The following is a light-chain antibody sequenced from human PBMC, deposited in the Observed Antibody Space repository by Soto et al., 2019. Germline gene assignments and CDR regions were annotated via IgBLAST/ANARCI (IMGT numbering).Light chain of an antibody. J-gene: IGKJ1*01. V-gene: IGKV1-39*01. Sequence: DVQMTQSPSSLSASVGDRVTIACRASQTVSKFVNWYQQKPGKVPDLLIYSASTLYSGAPSRFSGSGSGTEFTLTISNLQPEDFATYYCQQTYSLPRTFAQGTKVDIK. CDR2: SAS. CDR1: QTVSKF. CDR3: QQTYSLPRT.